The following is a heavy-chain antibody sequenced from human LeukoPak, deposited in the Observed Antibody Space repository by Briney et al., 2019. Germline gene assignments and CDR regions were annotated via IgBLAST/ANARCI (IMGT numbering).Heavy chain of an antibody. D-gene: IGHD1-26*01. V-gene: IGHV3-15*01. CDR2: VISKPDGGTT. Sequence: GGSLRLSCAASGFTFSNAWMSWVRQAPGKGLEWVCRVISKPDGGTTDYAAPVKGRFTISRDDSKNTLYLQMNGLKTEDTAVYYCTTTGTTTTRFVDYWGQGALVTVSS. CDR1: GFTFSNAW. J-gene: IGHJ4*02. CDR3: TTTGTTTTRFVDY.